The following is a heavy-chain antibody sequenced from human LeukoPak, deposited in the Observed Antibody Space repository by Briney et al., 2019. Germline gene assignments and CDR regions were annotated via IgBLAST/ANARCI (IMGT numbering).Heavy chain of an antibody. D-gene: IGHD3-3*01. J-gene: IGHJ4*02. CDR2: VNSNSGNT. V-gene: IGHV1-8*01. CDR3: ARGTFWSGYYSDY. CDR1: GYTFTSYD. Sequence: ASVKVSCKASGYTFTSYDINWVRQATGQGLEWMGWVNSNSGNTGYAQKFQGRVPMTINTSISTAYMELSSLRSEDTAVYYCARGTFWSGYYSDYWGQGTLVTVSS.